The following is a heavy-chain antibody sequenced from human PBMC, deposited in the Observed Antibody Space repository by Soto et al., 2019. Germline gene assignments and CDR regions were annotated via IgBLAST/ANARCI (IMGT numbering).Heavy chain of an antibody. D-gene: IGHD5-12*01. CDR2: IIPILGIA. CDR3: AREERGYSGYDYSDY. J-gene: IGHJ4*02. CDR1: GGTFSSYT. Sequence: SVKVSCKASGGTFSSYTISWVRQAPGQGLEWMGRIIPILGIANYAQKFQGRVTITADKSTSTAYMELSSLRSEDTAVYYCAREERGYSGYDYSDYWGQGTLVTVSS. V-gene: IGHV1-69*04.